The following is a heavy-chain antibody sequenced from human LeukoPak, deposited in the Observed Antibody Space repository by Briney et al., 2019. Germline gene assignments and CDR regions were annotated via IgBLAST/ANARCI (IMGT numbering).Heavy chain of an antibody. CDR2: FDPEDGET. J-gene: IGHJ6*02. V-gene: IGHV1-24*01. D-gene: IGHD2-2*01. CDR1: GYTLTELS. CDR3: ATGTSSTSADYYYGMDV. Sequence: GASVKVSCKVSGYTLTELSMHWVRQAPGKGFEWMGGFDPEDGETIYAQKFQGRVTMTEDTSTDTAYMELSSLRSEDTAVYYCATGTSSTSADYYYGMDVWGQGTTVTVSS.